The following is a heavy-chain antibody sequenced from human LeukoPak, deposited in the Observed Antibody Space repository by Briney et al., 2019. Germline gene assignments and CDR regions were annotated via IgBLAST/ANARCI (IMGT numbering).Heavy chain of an antibody. V-gene: IGHV1-18*04. J-gene: IGHJ6*02. CDR1: GYSFTGHY. CDR3: ARGGDGYNSDYYYGMDV. CDR2: ISAYNGNT. Sequence: ASVKVSCKASGYSFTGHYMHWVRQAPGQGLEWMGWISAYNGNTNYAQKLQGRVTMTTDTSTSTAYMELRSLRSDDTAVYYCARGGDGYNSDYYYGMDVWGQGTTVTVSS. D-gene: IGHD5-24*01.